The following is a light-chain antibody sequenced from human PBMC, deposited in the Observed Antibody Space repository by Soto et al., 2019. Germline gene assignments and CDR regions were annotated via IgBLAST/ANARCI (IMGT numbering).Light chain of an antibody. J-gene: IGLJ3*02. CDR2: EGS. CDR1: SSDVGSYNL. V-gene: IGLV2-23*01. Sequence: QSALTQPASVSGSPGQSITISCTGTSSDVGSYNLVSWYQQHPGKAPKLMIYEGSKRPSGVSNRFSGSKSGYTASLTISGLQAEDEADYYCCSDAGSRVFGGGTKLTVL. CDR3: CSDAGSRV.